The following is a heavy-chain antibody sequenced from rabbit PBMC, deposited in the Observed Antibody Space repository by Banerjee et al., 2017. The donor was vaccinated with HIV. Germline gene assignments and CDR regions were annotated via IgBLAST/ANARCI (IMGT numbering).Heavy chain of an antibody. J-gene: IGHJ4*01. CDR2: INTISGDT. CDR1: GFSFSSNY. D-gene: IGHD4-1*01. CDR3: ARDLAGVIGWNFNL. V-gene: IGHV1S40*01. Sequence: QSLEESGGDLVKPGASLTLTCTASGFSFSSNYMCWVRQAPGKGLEWIACINTISGDTVYATWAKGRFTISKASWTTVTLQMTSLTAADTASYFCARDLAGVIGWNFNLWGQGTLVTVS.